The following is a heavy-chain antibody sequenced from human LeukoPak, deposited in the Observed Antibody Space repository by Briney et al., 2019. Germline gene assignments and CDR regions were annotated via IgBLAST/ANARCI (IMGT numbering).Heavy chain of an antibody. V-gene: IGHV4-34*01. J-gene: IGHJ4*02. D-gene: IGHD6-19*01. CDR1: GGSFSGYY. CDR3: ARVCEIGRGCFDY. Sequence: ESLSLTCAVYGGSFSGYYWSWIRQPPGKGLEWIGEINHSGSTNYNPSLKSRVTISVDTSKNQFSLKLSSVTAADTAVYYCARVCEIGRGCFDYWGQGTPVTVSS. CDR2: INHSGST.